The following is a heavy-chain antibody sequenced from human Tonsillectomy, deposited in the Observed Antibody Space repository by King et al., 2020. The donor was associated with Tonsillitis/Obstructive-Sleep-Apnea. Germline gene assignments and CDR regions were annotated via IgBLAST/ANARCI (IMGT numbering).Heavy chain of an antibody. CDR3: SRPRIAAAGRNRYWYFDL. J-gene: IGHJ2*01. Sequence: VQLVESGGGLVQPGGSLRLSCAASGFTFSSYEMNWVRQAPGKGLEWVSYISSSGSAIYYADSVKGRFTISRDNAKNSLYLQMNSLSAEDTAVYYWSRPRIAAAGRNRYWYFDLWGRGTLVTVSS. CDR2: ISSSGSAI. CDR1: GFTFSSYE. V-gene: IGHV3-48*03. D-gene: IGHD6-13*01.